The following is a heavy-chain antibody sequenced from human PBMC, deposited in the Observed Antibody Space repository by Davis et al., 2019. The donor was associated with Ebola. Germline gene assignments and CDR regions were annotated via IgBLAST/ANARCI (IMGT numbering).Heavy chain of an antibody. Sequence: PGGSLRLSCAASGFTFDDYAMHWVRQAPGKGLEWVSLISGDGGSTYYADSVKDRFTISRDNSKNSLYLQMNSLRTEDTALYYCAKDLENYYDRGMDVWGQGTTVTVSS. CDR2: ISGDGGST. D-gene: IGHD3-22*01. J-gene: IGHJ6*02. CDR1: GFTFDDYA. V-gene: IGHV3-43*02. CDR3: AKDLENYYDRGMDV.